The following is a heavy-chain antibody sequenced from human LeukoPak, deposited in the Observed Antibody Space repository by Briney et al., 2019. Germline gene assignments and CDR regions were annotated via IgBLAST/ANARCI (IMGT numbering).Heavy chain of an antibody. V-gene: IGHV6-1*01. CDR3: ARGTGWADY. CDR2: TYYRSKWYN. CDR1: GDSLSSNSAA. D-gene: IGHD3/OR15-3a*01. J-gene: IGHJ4*02. Sequence: SQTLSLTCAISGDSLSSNSAAWNWIRQSPSRGLEWLGWTYYRSKWYNDYAVSVTSRITINPDTSKNQFSLQQNSVTHDDTAVYYCARGTGWADYWGQGTLVTVSS.